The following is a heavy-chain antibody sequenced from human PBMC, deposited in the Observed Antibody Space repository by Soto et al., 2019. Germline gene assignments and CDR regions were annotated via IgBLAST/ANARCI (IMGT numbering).Heavy chain of an antibody. D-gene: IGHD2-21*01. CDR3: ARELGVVDY. CDR2: IYYSGST. V-gene: IGHV4-61*01. Sequence: QVQLQESGPGLVKPSETLSLTCTVSGGSVSSGSYYWSWIRQPPGKGLAWIGHIYYSGSTKYNPSLRSRVTISVDTSKTQFSLRLSSVTAADTAVYYCARELGVVDYWGQGTLVTVSS. J-gene: IGHJ4*02. CDR1: GGSVSSGSYY.